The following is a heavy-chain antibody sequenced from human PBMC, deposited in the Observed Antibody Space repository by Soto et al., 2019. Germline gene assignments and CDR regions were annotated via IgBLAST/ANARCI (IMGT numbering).Heavy chain of an antibody. D-gene: IGHD3-10*01. J-gene: IGHJ4*02. Sequence: GGSLRLSCAASGFPFSSYSMSWVRQAPGKGLEWVSAISGSGGSTYYADSVKGRFTISRDNSKNTLYLQMNSLRAEDTAVYYCAKESLDYYGSGSLPFDYWGQGILVTVSS. CDR3: AKESLDYYGSGSLPFDY. CDR2: ISGSGGST. CDR1: GFPFSSYS. V-gene: IGHV3-23*01.